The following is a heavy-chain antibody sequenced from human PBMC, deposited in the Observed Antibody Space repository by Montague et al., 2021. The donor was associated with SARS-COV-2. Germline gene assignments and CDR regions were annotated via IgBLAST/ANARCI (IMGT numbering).Heavy chain of an antibody. J-gene: IGHJ4*02. CDR1: GFTFDDYA. D-gene: IGHD4-23*01. V-gene: IGHV3-9*01. Sequence: SLRLSCAASGFTFDDYAMHWVRQAPGKGLEWVSGISWNSGSIGYADSVXGRFTISRDNAKNSLYLQMNSLRAEDTALYYCAKDVRIGYGGHQNGFDYWGQGTLVTVSS. CDR2: ISWNSGSI. CDR3: AKDVRIGYGGHQNGFDY.